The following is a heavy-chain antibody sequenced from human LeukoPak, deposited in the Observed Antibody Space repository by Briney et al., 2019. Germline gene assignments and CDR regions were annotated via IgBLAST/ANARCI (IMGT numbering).Heavy chain of an antibody. V-gene: IGHV4-59*08. CDR1: GGSISSYY. D-gene: IGHD6-19*01. Sequence: PSETLSLTCTVSGGSISSYYWSWIRQPPGKGLEWIGYIYYSGSTNYNPSLKSRVAISVDTSKNQFSLKLSSVTAADKAVYYCATDSSGWRSYYYYGMDVWGQGTTVTVSS. CDR2: IYYSGST. CDR3: ATDSSGWRSYYYYGMDV. J-gene: IGHJ6*02.